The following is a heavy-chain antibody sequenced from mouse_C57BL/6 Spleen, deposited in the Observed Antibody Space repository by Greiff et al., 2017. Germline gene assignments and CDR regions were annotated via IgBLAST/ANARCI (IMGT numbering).Heavy chain of an antibody. D-gene: IGHD1-1*01. J-gene: IGHJ2*01. V-gene: IGHV1-80*01. CDR2: IYPGDGDT. CDR1: GYAFSSYW. Sequence: QVQLQQSGAELVKPGASVTISCTASGYAFSSYWMNWVKQRPGKGLEWIGQIYPGDGDTNYNAKFKGKATLTADNSSSTAYMQLSSLASEDSAVYFCARSPGSYFDYWGQGTTLTVSS. CDR3: ARSPGSYFDY.